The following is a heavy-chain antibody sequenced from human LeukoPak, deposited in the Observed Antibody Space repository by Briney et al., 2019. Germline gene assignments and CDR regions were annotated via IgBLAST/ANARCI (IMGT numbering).Heavy chain of an antibody. CDR1: GFTFSNAW. CDR2: IKSKTDGETT. D-gene: IGHD3-10*01. CDR3: TSSQITMVRGIISY. J-gene: IGHJ4*02. V-gene: IGHV3-15*01. Sequence: GGSLRLSCAASGFTFSNAWMSWVCQAQGKGLGWVGRIKSKTDGETTGYAAPVKGRFAISRDDSKNMLYLQMNSLKTEDTAVYYCTSSQITMVRGIISYWGQGTLVTVSS.